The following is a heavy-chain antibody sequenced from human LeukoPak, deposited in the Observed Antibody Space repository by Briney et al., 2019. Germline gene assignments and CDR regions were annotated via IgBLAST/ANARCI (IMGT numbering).Heavy chain of an antibody. V-gene: IGHV3-33*01. Sequence: GGSLRLSCEASGFRLSTCAMHWVRQAPGKGLEWVALIWYDGTNENYADSVKGRFTISKDNSKNTLYLQMNTLRTEDTAVYFCARVHPGNWNYDCWGQGALVTVSS. CDR2: IWYDGTNE. D-gene: IGHD1-7*01. J-gene: IGHJ4*02. CDR1: GFRLSTCA. CDR3: ARVHPGNWNYDC.